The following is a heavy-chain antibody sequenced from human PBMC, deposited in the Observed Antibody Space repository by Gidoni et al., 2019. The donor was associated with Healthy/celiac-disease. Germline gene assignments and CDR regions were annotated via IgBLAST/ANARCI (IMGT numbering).Heavy chain of an antibody. D-gene: IGHD3-22*01. Sequence: QVQLVQSGAEVKKPGSSVKVSCKASGGTFSSYAISWVRQAPGQGLEWMGRIIPILGIANYAQKFQGRVTITADKSTSTAYMELSSLRSEDTAVYYCARGRIVASIGGNYYYYGMDVWGQGTTVTVSS. J-gene: IGHJ6*02. V-gene: IGHV1-69*04. CDR3: ARGRIVASIGGNYYYYGMDV. CDR2: IIPILGIA. CDR1: GGTFSSYA.